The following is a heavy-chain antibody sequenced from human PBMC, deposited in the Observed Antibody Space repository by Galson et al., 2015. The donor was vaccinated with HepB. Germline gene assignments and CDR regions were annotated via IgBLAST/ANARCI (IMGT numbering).Heavy chain of an antibody. D-gene: IGHD3-22*01. Sequence: GFTFSSYGLHWVSQAPGKGLEWVAVISYDGRDKYYTDSVKGRFTISRDNSKNTLYLQMNSLRAEDTAVYYCAKDHYDNVRPAGYMDVWGKGTTVTVSS. J-gene: IGHJ6*03. CDR3: AKDHYDNVRPAGYMDV. CDR1: GFTFSSYG. V-gene: IGHV3-30*18. CDR2: ISYDGRDK.